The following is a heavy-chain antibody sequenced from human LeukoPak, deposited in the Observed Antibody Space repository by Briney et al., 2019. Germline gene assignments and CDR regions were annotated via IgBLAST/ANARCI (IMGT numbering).Heavy chain of an antibody. CDR1: GGSFSGYS. D-gene: IGHD2-21*01. Sequence: PSETLSLTCAFYGGSFSGYSLTWIRQPPGKGLEWIGEINHSGINHFNPSLKSRVTISADTPKKQVFLNLSAVTAADTAVYYCAKKKVDVVGNQYYYYYGLDVWGQGTTVTVSS. CDR3: AKKKVDVVGNQYYYYYGLDV. V-gene: IGHV4-34*01. CDR2: INHSGIN. J-gene: IGHJ6*02.